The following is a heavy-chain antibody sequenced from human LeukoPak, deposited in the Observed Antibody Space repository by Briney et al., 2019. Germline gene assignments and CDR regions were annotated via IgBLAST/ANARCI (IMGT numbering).Heavy chain of an antibody. CDR3: ATSKYSGIY. D-gene: IGHD1-26*01. CDR2: ISSGSSYI. V-gene: IGHV3-21*04. J-gene: IGHJ4*02. Sequence: GGSLRLSCAASGFTFSSSGMNWVRQAPGKGLEWVSSISSGSSYIYYADSVKGRFTISRDNAKNTLNLQMNSLRAEDTAVYYCATSKYSGIYWGQGTLVTVSS. CDR1: GFTFSSSG.